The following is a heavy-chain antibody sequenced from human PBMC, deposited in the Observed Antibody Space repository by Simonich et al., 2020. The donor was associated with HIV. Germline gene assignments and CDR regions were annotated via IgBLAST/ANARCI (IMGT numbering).Heavy chain of an antibody. CDR1: GGSFSGYY. CDR2: INHSVIT. D-gene: IGHD3-3*01. J-gene: IGHJ4*02. CDR3: ARRDRELILYFDY. V-gene: IGHV4-34*01. Sequence: QVQLQQWGAGLLKPSETLSLTCAVYGGSFSGYYWSWIRQPPGRGLEWIGEINHSVITNYKSALNSRATISIDKSKNQFSLKLSSVNAADTAIYYCARRDRELILYFDYWGQGNLVTVSS.